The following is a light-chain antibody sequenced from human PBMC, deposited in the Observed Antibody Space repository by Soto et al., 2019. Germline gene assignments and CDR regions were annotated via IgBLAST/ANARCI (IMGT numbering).Light chain of an antibody. J-gene: IGKJ1*01. Sequence: DIQMPQTPSPLSASVGDRVSITCRASQSISSWLAWYQQKPGKAPKLLIYDASSLESGVPSRFSGSGSGTEFTLTISSLQPDDFATYYCQQYNSYSGTFGQGAKV. V-gene: IGKV1-5*01. CDR3: QQYNSYSGT. CDR1: QSISSW. CDR2: DAS.